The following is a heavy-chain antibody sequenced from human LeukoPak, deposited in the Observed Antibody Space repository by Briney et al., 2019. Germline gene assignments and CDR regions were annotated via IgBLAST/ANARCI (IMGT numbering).Heavy chain of an antibody. CDR1: GFTFSSYA. V-gene: IGHV3-23*01. CDR2: MSGSGGST. D-gene: IGHD5-18*01. J-gene: IGHJ3*02. Sequence: QPGGSLRLSCAASGFTFSSYAMSWVRQAPGKGLEWVSAMSGSGGSTNYADSVKGRFTISRDNSKNTLYLQMNSLRAEDTAVYYCAKPAIKQLWLRGDAFDIWGQGTMVTVSS. CDR3: AKPAIKQLWLRGDAFDI.